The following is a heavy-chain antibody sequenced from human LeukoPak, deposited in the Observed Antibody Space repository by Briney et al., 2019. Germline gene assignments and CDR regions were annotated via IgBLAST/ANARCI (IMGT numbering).Heavy chain of an antibody. V-gene: IGHV1-69*05. J-gene: IGHJ4*02. CDR2: IIPIFGTA. D-gene: IGHD6-19*01. CDR3: ARDGSSGGADY. Sequence: SVTVSFKASGGTFSSYAISWVRQAPGQGLEWMGGIIPIFGTAKYAQKFQGRVTITTDESTSTAYMELSSLRSEDTAVYYCARDGSSGGADYWGQGTLVTVSS. CDR1: GGTFSSYA.